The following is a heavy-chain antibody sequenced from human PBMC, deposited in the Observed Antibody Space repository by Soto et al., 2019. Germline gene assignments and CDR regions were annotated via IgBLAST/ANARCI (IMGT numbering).Heavy chain of an antibody. J-gene: IGHJ5*02. V-gene: IGHV1-69*13. CDR1: GGTFSSYA. Sequence: GASVKVSCKASGGTFSSYAISWVRQAPGQGLEWMGGIIPIFGTANYAQKFQGRVTITADESTSTAYMELSSLRSEDTAVYYCARDRPNWNYDLSWFDPWGQGTLVTVSS. D-gene: IGHD1-7*01. CDR2: IIPIFGTA. CDR3: ARDRPNWNYDLSWFDP.